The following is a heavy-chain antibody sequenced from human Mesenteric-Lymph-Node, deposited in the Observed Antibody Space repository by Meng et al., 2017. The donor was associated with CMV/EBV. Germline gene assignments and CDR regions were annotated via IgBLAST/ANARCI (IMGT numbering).Heavy chain of an antibody. CDR2: ISWNSGSI. J-gene: IGHJ6*02. Sequence: SLKISCAASGFTFDDYAMHWVRQAPGKGLEWVSGISWNSGSIGYADSVKGRFTISRDNAKNSLYLQMNSLRAEDTALYYCARALVDYYYYGMDVWGQGTTVTVSS. D-gene: IGHD6-13*01. V-gene: IGHV3-9*01. CDR3: ARALVDYYYYGMDV. CDR1: GFTFDDYA.